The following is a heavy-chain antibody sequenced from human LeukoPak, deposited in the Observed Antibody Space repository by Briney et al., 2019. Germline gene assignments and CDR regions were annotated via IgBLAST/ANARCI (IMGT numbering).Heavy chain of an antibody. CDR3: AKDFSWGRAGSDPYYFDY. CDR2: ISWNSGSI. D-gene: IGHD6-19*01. CDR1: GFTIDAYA. Sequence: GKSLRLSCTASGFTIDAYAMHWVRQAPGKGLEWVSGISWNSGSIGYADSVKGRFTISRDNAKKSLYLQMNSLRAEDTALYYCAKDFSWGRAGSDPYYFDYWGQGTLVTVSS. V-gene: IGHV3-9*01. J-gene: IGHJ4*02.